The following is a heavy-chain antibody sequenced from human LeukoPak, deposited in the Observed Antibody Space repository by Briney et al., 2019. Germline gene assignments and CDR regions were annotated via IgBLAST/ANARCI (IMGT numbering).Heavy chain of an antibody. CDR2: IKQDGSEK. V-gene: IGHV3-7*01. CDR3: AKDLDVVVVTSTGVDY. J-gene: IGHJ4*02. D-gene: IGHD2-15*01. CDR1: GFTFSSYW. Sequence: SGGSLRLSCAASGFTFSSYWMSWVRQAPGKGLEWVANIKQDGSEKYYVDSVKGRFTISRDNAKNSLYLQMNSLRSEDTAVYYCAKDLDVVVVTSTGVDYWGQGTLVTVSS.